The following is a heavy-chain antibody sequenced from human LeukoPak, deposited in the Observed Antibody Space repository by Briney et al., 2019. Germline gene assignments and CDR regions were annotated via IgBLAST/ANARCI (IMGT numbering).Heavy chain of an antibody. CDR1: GFTFSSYS. CDR2: ISSSSSYI. J-gene: IGHJ4*02. V-gene: IGHV3-21*01. CDR3: ARADIVVVPAAMLPDY. D-gene: IGHD2-2*01. Sequence: GGSLRLSCAASGFTFSSYSMNWVRQAPGKGLERVSSISSSSSYIYYADSVKGRFTISRDNAKNSLYLQMNSLRAEDTAVYYCARADIVVVPAAMLPDYWGQGTLVTVSS.